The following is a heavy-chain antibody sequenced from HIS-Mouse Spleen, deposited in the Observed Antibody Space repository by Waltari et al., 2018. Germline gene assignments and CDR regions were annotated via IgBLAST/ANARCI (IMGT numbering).Heavy chain of an antibody. Sequence: QLQLQESGPGLVKPSETLSLTCTVSGGSISSSSYYWGWFRQPPGKGLGWIGSIYYRGSTYYNPSLKSRVTISVDTSKNQFSLKLSSVTAADTAVYYCAREIPYSSSWYDWYFDLWGRGTLVTVSS. V-gene: IGHV4-39*07. CDR2: IYYRGST. D-gene: IGHD6-13*01. CDR1: GGSISSSSYY. CDR3: AREIPYSSSWYDWYFDL. J-gene: IGHJ2*01.